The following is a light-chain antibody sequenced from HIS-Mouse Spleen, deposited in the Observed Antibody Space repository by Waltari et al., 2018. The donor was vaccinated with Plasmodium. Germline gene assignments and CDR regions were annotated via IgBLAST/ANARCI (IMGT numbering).Light chain of an antibody. CDR2: QDS. J-gene: IGLJ2*01. CDR3: QAWDSSTVV. Sequence: SYELTQPPSVSVSPGQTASLNCAGDKLGDKYACWYQQKPGQSPVLVIYQDSKRPSGIPDRVSGSNSGNTATLTISGTQAMDEADYYCQAWDSSTVVFGGGTKLTVL. CDR1: KLGDKY. V-gene: IGLV3-1*01.